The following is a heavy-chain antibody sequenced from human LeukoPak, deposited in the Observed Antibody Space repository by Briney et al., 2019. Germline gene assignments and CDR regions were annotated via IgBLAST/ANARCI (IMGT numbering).Heavy chain of an antibody. J-gene: IGHJ4*02. CDR3: ARGRGWSSSPYDY. V-gene: IGHV4-34*01. Sequence: PSETLSLTCAVYGGSFSGYSWSWIRQPPGKGLEWIGEINHSGSTNYNPSLKSRVTISVDTSKNQFSLKLSSVTAADTAVYYCARGRGWSSSPYDYWGQGTLVTVSS. CDR2: INHSGST. D-gene: IGHD6-6*01. CDR1: GGSFSGYS.